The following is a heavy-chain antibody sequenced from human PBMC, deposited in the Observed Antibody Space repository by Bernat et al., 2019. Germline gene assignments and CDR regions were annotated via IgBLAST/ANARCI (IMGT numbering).Heavy chain of an antibody. CDR1: GGTFSSYA. J-gene: IGHJ4*03. CDR2: IIPIFGTA. CDR3: ARGLWFGEKKTYYFDY. D-gene: IGHD3-10*01. Sequence: GSSVKVSCKASGGTFSSYAISWVRQAPGQGLEWMGGIIPIFGTANYAQKFQGRVTITADKSTSTAYMELSSLRSEDTAVYYCARGLWFGEKKTYYFDYWGQGTMVTVAS. V-gene: IGHV1-69*06.